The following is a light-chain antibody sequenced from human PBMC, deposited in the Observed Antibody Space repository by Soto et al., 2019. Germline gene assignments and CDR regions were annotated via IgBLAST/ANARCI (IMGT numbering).Light chain of an antibody. Sequence: DIQMTQSPSTLSASIGDRITITCRASQSVSNWLAWYQQKPGKAPKLLIFDPSTLESGVPSRFSGSGSGTEFTLTISSLQPDDFATYYCQQYNSYSPVFGQGTKVEIK. CDR2: DPS. CDR1: QSVSNW. CDR3: QQYNSYSPV. V-gene: IGKV1-5*01. J-gene: IGKJ1*01.